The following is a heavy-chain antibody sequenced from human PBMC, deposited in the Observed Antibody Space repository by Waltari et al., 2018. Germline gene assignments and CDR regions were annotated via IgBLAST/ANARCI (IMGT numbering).Heavy chain of an antibody. CDR3: ARWFGELSLYYYYYGMDV. CDR1: GGTFSSYA. Sequence: QVQLVQSGAEVKKPGSSVKVSCKASGGTFSSYAISWVRQAPGHGLEWMGGIIPILGIANYAQKFQGRVTITADKSTSTAYMELSSLRSEDTAVYYCARWFGELSLYYYYYGMDVWGQGTTVTVSS. V-gene: IGHV1-69*10. J-gene: IGHJ6*02. D-gene: IGHD3-10*01. CDR2: IIPILGIA.